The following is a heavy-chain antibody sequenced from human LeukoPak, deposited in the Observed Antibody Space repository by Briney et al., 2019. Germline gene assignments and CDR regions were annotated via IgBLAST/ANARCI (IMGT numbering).Heavy chain of an antibody. CDR1: GYTFTSYY. J-gene: IGHJ4*02. V-gene: IGHV1-46*01. Sequence: ASVKVSCKASGYTFTSYYMHWVRQAPGQGLEWMGIINPSGGSTSYAQKFQGRVTMTRDKSISTAYLQWSGLKASDTAMYYCARGSYCDYWGQGTLVTVSS. CDR3: ARGSYCDY. CDR2: INPSGGST.